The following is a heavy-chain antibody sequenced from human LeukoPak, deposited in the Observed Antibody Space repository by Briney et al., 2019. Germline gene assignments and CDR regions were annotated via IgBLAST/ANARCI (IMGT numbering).Heavy chain of an antibody. V-gene: IGHV3-23*01. Sequence: GGSLRLSCAASGFTFTDSAMTWVRQAPGKGLEWVSAISTSGGDTIYIDSVKDRFTISRDNSKNTLYLQMNSLRADDTAIYYCAKGGSYAPLDYWGQGTLVTVSS. CDR1: GFTFTDSA. J-gene: IGHJ4*02. CDR2: ISTSGGDT. CDR3: AKGGSYAPLDY. D-gene: IGHD1-26*01.